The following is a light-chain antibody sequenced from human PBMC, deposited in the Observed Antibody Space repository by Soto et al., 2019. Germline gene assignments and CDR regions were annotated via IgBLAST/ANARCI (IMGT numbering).Light chain of an antibody. J-gene: IGLJ2*01. CDR3: AGWGSSLNGVA. CDR1: NSNMGRNY. V-gene: IGLV1-47*01. Sequence: QSVLTQTPSASGTPGQRVTISCSGSNSNMGRNYVYWYQQVPGTAPKLLMYRNDVRPSGVPDRITGSKSGTSASLAISGLRAEDWAENYFAGWGSSLNGVAFGGGTKLTVL. CDR2: RND.